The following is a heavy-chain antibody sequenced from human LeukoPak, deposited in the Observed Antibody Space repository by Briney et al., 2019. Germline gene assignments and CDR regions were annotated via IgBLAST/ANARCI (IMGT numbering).Heavy chain of an antibody. CDR2: ISGSGGST. J-gene: IGHJ6*04. Sequence: GGSLRLSCAASGFTFSSYGMSWVRQAPGKGLEWVSVISGSGGSTDYADSVKGRFTISRDNSKNTLYLEMNSQRVEDTAVYYCAKGLGLADYYFGVDVWGKGTTVTVSS. CDR1: GFTFSSYG. D-gene: IGHD3-16*01. CDR3: AKGLGLADYYFGVDV. V-gene: IGHV3-23*01.